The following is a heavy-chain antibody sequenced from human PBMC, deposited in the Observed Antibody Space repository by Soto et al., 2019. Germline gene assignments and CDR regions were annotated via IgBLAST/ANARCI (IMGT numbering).Heavy chain of an antibody. D-gene: IGHD3-10*01. J-gene: IGHJ3*02. Sequence: PGGSLRLSCAASGFTFSSYWMSWVRQAPGKGLEWVANIKQDGSEKYYVDSVKGRFTISRDNAKNSLYLQMNSLRAEDTAVYYWARDLLVPGITQYHDAFDIWGQGTMVTVSS. CDR1: GFTFSSYW. CDR3: ARDLLVPGITQYHDAFDI. V-gene: IGHV3-7*01. CDR2: IKQDGSEK.